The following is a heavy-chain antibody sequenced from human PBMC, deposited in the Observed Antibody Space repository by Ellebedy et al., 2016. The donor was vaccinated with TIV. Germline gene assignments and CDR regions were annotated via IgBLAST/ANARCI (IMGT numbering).Heavy chain of an antibody. Sequence: GESLKISCAASGFTLSSFGIHWVRQTPGKGLEWVAFTRHDGSNSWYADSVKGRFTLSRDNSRSTVYLQMTSLRAEDTALYYCTKDGLRHFRLDNWGQGTLVTVSS. CDR3: TKDGLRHFRLDN. D-gene: IGHD3-9*01. CDR1: GFTLSSFG. J-gene: IGHJ4*02. CDR2: TRHDGSNS. V-gene: IGHV3-30*02.